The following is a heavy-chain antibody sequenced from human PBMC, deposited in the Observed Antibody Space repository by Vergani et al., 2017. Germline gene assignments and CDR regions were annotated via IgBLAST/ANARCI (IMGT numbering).Heavy chain of an antibody. CDR1: GGSISSGGYY. Sequence: QVQLQESGPGLVKPSQTLSLTCTVSGGSISSGGYYWSWIRQHPGKGLEWIGYIYYSGSTYYNPSLKSRVTISVDTSKNHFSIKLSSVTAADTAVYYCGRDNGGYLDCSGGSCYSPDYYYYMDVWGKGTTVTVSS. D-gene: IGHD2-15*01. CDR3: GRDNGGYLDCSGGSCYSPDYYYYMDV. CDR2: IYYSGST. J-gene: IGHJ6*03. V-gene: IGHV4-31*03.